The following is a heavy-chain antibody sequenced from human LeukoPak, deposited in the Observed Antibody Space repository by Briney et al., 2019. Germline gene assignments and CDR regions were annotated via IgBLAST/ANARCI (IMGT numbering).Heavy chain of an antibody. J-gene: IGHJ4*02. CDR3: ATYRPPSIYDNSGWF. D-gene: IGHD6-19*01. V-gene: IGHV3-15*01. CDR1: GFTFSNAW. Sequence: GGSLRLSCAASGFTFSNAWMNWVRQAPGKGLEWVGRIKSKGNGGTTDYAAPVKGRFTISRDDSKNMLSLQMNSLKIEDTAVYYCATYRPPSIYDNSGWFWGQGSLVTVSS. CDR2: IKSKGNGGTT.